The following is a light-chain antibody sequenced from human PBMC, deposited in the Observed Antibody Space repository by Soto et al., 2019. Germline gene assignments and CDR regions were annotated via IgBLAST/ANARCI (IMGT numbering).Light chain of an antibody. J-gene: IGLJ2*01. CDR1: SSDVGGYNY. CDR2: EVS. CDR3: SSYAGSNNFVV. Sequence: QSALTQPPSASGSPGQSVTISCTGTSSDVGGYNYVSWYQQPPGKDPKLMIYEVSTRPSGVPDRFSGYKSGNTASLTGSGLQAEHEADYYCSSYAGSNNFVVFGGGTKVTVL. V-gene: IGLV2-8*01.